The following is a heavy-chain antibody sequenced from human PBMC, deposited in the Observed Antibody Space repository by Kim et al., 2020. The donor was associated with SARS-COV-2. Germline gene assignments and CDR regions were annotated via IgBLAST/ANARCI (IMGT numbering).Heavy chain of an antibody. D-gene: IGHD2-8*01. CDR3: ARGTKSKHFDY. CDR1: GGSISSYY. CDR2: IYYSGST. J-gene: IGHJ4*02. Sequence: SETLSLTCTVSGGSISSYYWSWIRQPPGKGLEWIGYIYYSGSTNNNPSLKSRVTISVDTSKNQFSLKLSSVTAADTAVYYCARGTKSKHFDYWGQGTLVTVSS. V-gene: IGHV4-59*01.